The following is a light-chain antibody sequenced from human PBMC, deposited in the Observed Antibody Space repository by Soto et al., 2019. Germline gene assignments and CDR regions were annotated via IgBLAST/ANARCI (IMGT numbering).Light chain of an antibody. Sequence: IVLTQSPATLSVSPGERATLSCRASQAVGSNLAWYQQRPGQAPRLLIYDASTRATGIPHRFSGGGSGTDFTLTISSLQSDDFAVYYCQQYDHWPPYTFGQGTKLEVK. V-gene: IGKV3-15*01. CDR1: QAVGSN. J-gene: IGKJ2*01. CDR3: QQYDHWPPYT. CDR2: DAS.